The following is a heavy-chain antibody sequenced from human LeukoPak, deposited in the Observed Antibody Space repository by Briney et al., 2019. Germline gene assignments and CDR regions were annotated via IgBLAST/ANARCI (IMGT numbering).Heavy chain of an antibody. Sequence: GGSLRLSCAASGFTFSSYWMSWVRQAPGKGLEWVAFIRYDGSNKYYADSVKGRFTISRDNSKNTLYLQMNSLRAEDTAVYYCARWFGELLRSYYYYMDVWGKGTTVTISS. CDR3: ARWFGELLRSYYYYMDV. CDR1: GFTFSSYW. J-gene: IGHJ6*03. V-gene: IGHV3-30*02. D-gene: IGHD3-10*01. CDR2: IRYDGSNK.